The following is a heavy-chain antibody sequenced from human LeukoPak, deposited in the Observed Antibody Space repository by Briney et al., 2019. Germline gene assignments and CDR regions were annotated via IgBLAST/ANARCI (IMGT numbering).Heavy chain of an antibody. CDR2: MNPNSGNT. CDR3: ARATVGIAAAADY. Sequence: ASVKVSCKASGYTFTSYDINWVRQATGQGLEWMGWMNPNSGNTGYAQKLQGRVTMTTDTSTSTAYMELRSLRSDDTAVYYCARATVGIAAAADYWGQGTLVTVSS. J-gene: IGHJ4*02. V-gene: IGHV1-8*01. CDR1: GYTFTSYD. D-gene: IGHD6-13*01.